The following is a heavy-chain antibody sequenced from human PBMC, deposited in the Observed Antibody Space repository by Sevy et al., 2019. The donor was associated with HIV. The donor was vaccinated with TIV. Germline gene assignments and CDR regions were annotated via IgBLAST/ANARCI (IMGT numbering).Heavy chain of an antibody. CDR2: TRSKADGGPA. J-gene: IGHJ4*02. D-gene: IGHD1-26*01. Sequence: GGSLRLSCAASGFRFINAWMNWVRQAPGKGLEWVGHTRSKADGGPADYAAPVKGSFIISRDDSENTLYLQMNSLRTEDTAIYYCTTVLGWEGTSDYWGQGTLVTVSS. CDR3: TTVLGWEGTSDY. CDR1: GFRFINAW. V-gene: IGHV3-15*07.